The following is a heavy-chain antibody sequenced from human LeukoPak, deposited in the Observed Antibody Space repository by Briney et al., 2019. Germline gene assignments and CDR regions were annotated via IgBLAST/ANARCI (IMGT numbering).Heavy chain of an antibody. CDR1: GFIFSSYE. D-gene: IGHD3-10*01. V-gene: IGHV3-48*03. J-gene: IGHJ6*02. Sequence: QPGGSLRLSCAASGFIFSSYEMSWVRQAPGKGLQWVSYIGSSGNTRYYADSVKGRFTISRDNAQNSLYLQMNSLRVEDTAVYYCARSFRRYGMVVWGQGTTVTVSS. CDR2: IGSSGNTR. CDR3: ARSFRRYGMVV.